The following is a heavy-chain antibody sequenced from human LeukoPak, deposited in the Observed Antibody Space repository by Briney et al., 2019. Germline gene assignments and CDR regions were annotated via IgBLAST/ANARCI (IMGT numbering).Heavy chain of an antibody. CDR3: ARGKYGDQYYFDY. Sequence: GGSLRLSCAASGFNFSIYSMNWVRRAPGKGLEWVSSISSSSSYIYYADSVKGRFTISRDNAKNSLYLQMNSLRAEDTAVYYCARGKYGDQYYFDYWGQGTLVTVSS. CDR2: ISSSSSYI. CDR1: GFNFSIYS. D-gene: IGHD4-17*01. J-gene: IGHJ4*02. V-gene: IGHV3-21*01.